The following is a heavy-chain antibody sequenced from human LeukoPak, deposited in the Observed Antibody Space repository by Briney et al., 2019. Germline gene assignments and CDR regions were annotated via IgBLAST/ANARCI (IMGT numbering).Heavy chain of an antibody. CDR1: GFTFSRYW. J-gene: IGHJ6*03. V-gene: IGHV3-7*01. Sequence: QPGGSLRLSCAASGFTFSRYWMTWVRQAPGKGLEWVANIKQDGSEKYYVDSVKGRFTISRDNAKNSLYLQMNSLRAEDTAVYYCARGRGYANYYYYYYMDVWGKGTTVTVSS. CDR3: ARGRGYANYYYYYYMDV. CDR2: IKQDGSEK. D-gene: IGHD3-10*01.